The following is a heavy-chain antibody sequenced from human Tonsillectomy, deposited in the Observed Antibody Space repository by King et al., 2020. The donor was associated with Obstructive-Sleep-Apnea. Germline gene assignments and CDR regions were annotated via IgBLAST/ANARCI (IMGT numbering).Heavy chain of an antibody. V-gene: IGHV1-69*17. CDR3: ARAPGGEGFQH. D-gene: IGHD1-26*01. CDR1: GGTFTSYP. J-gene: IGHJ1*01. CDR2: INVMFDIA. Sequence: QLVQSGAEVKKPGSSVKVSCKASGGTFTSYPISWVRQAPGQGLEWMGGINVMFDIANYAQKFQDRVTIIADKSTSTAYMELSSLRSEDTAMYYCARAPGGEGFQHWGQGTLVTVSS.